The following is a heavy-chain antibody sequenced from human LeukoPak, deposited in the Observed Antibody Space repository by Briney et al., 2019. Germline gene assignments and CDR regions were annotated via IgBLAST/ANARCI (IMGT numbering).Heavy chain of an antibody. J-gene: IGHJ6*03. CDR3: ARRVWFGDFGYYYYYMDV. V-gene: IGHV4-39*07. D-gene: IGHD3-10*01. CDR2: IYYSGST. Sequence: PSETLSLTCTVSGGSISSSSYYWGWIRQPPGKGLEWIGSIYYSGSTYYNPSLKSRVTISVDTSKNQFSLKLSSVTAADTAVYYCARRVWFGDFGYYYYYMDVWGKGTTVTVSS. CDR1: GGSISSSSYY.